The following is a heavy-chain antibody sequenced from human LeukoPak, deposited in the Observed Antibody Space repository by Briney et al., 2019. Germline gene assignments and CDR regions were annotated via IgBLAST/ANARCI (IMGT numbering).Heavy chain of an antibody. Sequence: GGSLRLSCAASGFTSSSYGRHWVRQAPGKGLEWVAVIWYDGSNKYYADSVKGRFTISRDNSKNTLYLQMNSLRAEDTAVYYCARTDYGDDTTFDYWGQGTLLTVSS. CDR1: GFTSSSYG. V-gene: IGHV3-33*01. J-gene: IGHJ4*02. CDR2: IWYDGSNK. CDR3: ARTDYGDDTTFDY. D-gene: IGHD4-17*01.